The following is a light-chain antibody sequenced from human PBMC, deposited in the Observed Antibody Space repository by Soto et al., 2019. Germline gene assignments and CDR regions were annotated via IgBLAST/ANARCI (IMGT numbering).Light chain of an antibody. CDR3: QQYGSSSWT. Sequence: EIVLTQSPGTRSLSPGERATLSCRASQSVRSSYLAWYQQKPGQAPRLLIYGASSRATAIPDRFSGSGSGTDFPLTISRLQPADLAVYYCQQYGSSSWTFGQGTKVEIK. CDR2: GAS. J-gene: IGKJ1*01. CDR1: QSVRSSY. V-gene: IGKV3-20*01.